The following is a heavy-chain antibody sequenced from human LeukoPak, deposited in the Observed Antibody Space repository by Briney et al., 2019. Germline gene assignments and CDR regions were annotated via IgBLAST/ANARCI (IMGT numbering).Heavy chain of an antibody. V-gene: IGHV3-30*02. Sequence: PGGSLRLSCAASGFTFSGYWMDWVRQAPGKGLEWVAYTRDDASKTWYGGSVKGRFTISRDNSKNTLYLHMNSVRGEDTAMYYCANGDCRGGRCSSGAHWGQGTLVTVSS. D-gene: IGHD2-15*01. J-gene: IGHJ4*02. CDR2: TRDDASKT. CDR1: GFTFSGYW. CDR3: ANGDCRGGRCSSGAH.